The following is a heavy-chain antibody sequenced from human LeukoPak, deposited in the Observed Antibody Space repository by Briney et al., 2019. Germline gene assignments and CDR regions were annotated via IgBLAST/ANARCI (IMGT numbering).Heavy chain of an antibody. CDR2: IYYSGST. CDR3: ASLFDYCSSTSCAAFDI. D-gene: IGHD2-2*01. CDR1: GGSISSGDYY. J-gene: IGHJ3*02. Sequence: SETLSLTCTVSGGSISSGDYYWSWIRQPPGKGLEWIGYIYYSGSTYYNPSLKSRVTISVDTSKNQFSLKLSSVTAADTAVYYCASLFDYCSSTSCAAFDIWGQGTMVTVSS. V-gene: IGHV4-39*01.